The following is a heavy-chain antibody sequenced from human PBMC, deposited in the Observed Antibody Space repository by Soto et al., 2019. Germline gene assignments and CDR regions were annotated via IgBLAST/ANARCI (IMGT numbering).Heavy chain of an antibody. CDR1: GGSFSGYY. D-gene: IGHD3-10*01. J-gene: IGHJ4*02. Sequence: QVQLQQWGAGLLKPSETLSLTCAVYGGSFSGYYWSWIRQPPGKGLEWIGEINHSGSTNYNPSLKSRVTISVDTSKNQFSLKLSSVTAADTAVYYCAYGSGRPYFDYWGQGTLVTVSS. CDR2: INHSGST. V-gene: IGHV4-34*01. CDR3: AYGSGRPYFDY.